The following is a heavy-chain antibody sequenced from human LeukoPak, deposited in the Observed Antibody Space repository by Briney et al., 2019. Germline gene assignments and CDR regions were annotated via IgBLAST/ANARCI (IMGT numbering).Heavy chain of an antibody. CDR1: GDSVSSNSAG. Sequence: SQTLSLTCAISGDSVSSNSAGWNWIRQSPSRGLEWLGRTYYRSKWYNDYAVSVKSRITINPDTSKNQFSLQLNSVTPEDTAVYYCAREAPVDPDLYYYYYYMDVWGKGTTVTVSS. CDR3: AREAPVDPDLYYYYYYMDV. V-gene: IGHV6-1*01. CDR2: TYYRSKWYN. J-gene: IGHJ6*03. D-gene: IGHD2-15*01.